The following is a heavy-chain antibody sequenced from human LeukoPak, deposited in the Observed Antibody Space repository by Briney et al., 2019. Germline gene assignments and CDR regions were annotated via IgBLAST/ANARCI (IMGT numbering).Heavy chain of an antibody. Sequence: SETLSLTCTVSGGSISNYYWSWIRQPPGKGLEWIGYISYSGSTNYNPSLKSRVTILVDTSKNQFSLRLSSVTAADTAEYYCARRSSSSWIFDFWGQGTLVTVSS. D-gene: IGHD6-13*01. J-gene: IGHJ4*02. V-gene: IGHV4-59*08. CDR3: ARRSSSSWIFDF. CDR1: GGSISNYY. CDR2: ISYSGST.